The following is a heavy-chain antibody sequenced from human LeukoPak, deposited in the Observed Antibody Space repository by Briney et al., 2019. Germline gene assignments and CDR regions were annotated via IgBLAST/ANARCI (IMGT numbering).Heavy chain of an antibody. V-gene: IGHV3-23*01. D-gene: IGHD2-15*01. J-gene: IGHJ4*02. CDR1: GFTFSSYA. Sequence: PGGSLRLSCAASGFTFSSYAMSCVRQASGKGLEWVSAFSCSGGSTYYADAVKGRFTIFRDNSKNTLYLQMNSLRAEDAAVYYCAKDPVAGRGDYWGQGTLVTASS. CDR2: FSCSGGST. CDR3: AKDPVAGRGDY.